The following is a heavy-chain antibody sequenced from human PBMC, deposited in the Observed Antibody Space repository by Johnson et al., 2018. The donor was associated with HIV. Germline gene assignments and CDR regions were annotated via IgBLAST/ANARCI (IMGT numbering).Heavy chain of an antibody. J-gene: IGHJ3*02. V-gene: IGHV3-33*06. CDR2: IWYDGSNK. CDR3: AKDLFTEREDDAFDI. Sequence: QVQLVESGGGVVQPGRSLRLSCTASGFTFSSYGIHWVRQAPGKGLEWVALIWYDGSNKYYADCVKGRFTISRDNSKNTLYLQMNSLRAEDTAVYYCAKDLFTEREDDAFDIWGQGTMVTVSS. CDR1: GFTFSSYG. D-gene: IGHD1-26*01.